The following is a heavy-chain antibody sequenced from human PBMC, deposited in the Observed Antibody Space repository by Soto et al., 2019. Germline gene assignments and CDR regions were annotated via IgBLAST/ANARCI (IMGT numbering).Heavy chain of an antibody. CDR3: AKDARDYGHDAFDI. CDR1: GCTFDDYA. Sequence: PGGSLRLSCAASGCTFDDYAMHWVRQAPGKGLEWVSGISWNSGSIGYADSVKGRFTISRDNAKNSLYLQMNSLRAEDTALYYCAKDARDYGHDAFDIWGQGTMVTVSS. CDR2: ISWNSGSI. V-gene: IGHV3-9*01. J-gene: IGHJ3*02. D-gene: IGHD4-17*01.